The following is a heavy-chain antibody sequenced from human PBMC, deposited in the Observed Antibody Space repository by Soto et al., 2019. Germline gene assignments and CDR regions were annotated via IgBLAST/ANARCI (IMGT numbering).Heavy chain of an antibody. J-gene: IGHJ6*02. CDR1: GGSISSGGNY. D-gene: IGHD6-13*01. Sequence: PSETLSLTCSVSGGSISSGGNYWNWIRQHQGKGLEWIGYIYYSGSTYYNPSLKSRVTISVDTSKNQFSLKLSSVTAAGTAVYYCARDPSIADFYGMDVWGQGTTVTVSS. V-gene: IGHV4-31*03. CDR3: ARDPSIADFYGMDV. CDR2: IYYSGST.